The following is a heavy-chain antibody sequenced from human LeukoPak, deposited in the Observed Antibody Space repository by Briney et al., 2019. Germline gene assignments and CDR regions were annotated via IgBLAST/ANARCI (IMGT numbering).Heavy chain of an antibody. D-gene: IGHD6-13*01. CDR1: GFSFSAYG. V-gene: IGHV3-33*01. Sequence: PGGSLRLSCAASGFSFSAYGVHWVRQAPGKGLEWVAVIWYDGSSKDYADSVKGRFTLSRDNSKNTLCLQMNSLTVEDTAVYYCARSQSSSLIDYWGQGTLVTVSS. CDR3: ARSQSSSLIDY. CDR2: IWYDGSSK. J-gene: IGHJ4*02.